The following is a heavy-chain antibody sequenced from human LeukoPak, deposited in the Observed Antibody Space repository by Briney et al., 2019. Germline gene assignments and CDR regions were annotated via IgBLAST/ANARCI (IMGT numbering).Heavy chain of an antibody. CDR2: IYSGGST. CDR1: GFTVSSNY. V-gene: IGHV3-53*01. CDR3: ARSYDSSGYYLWIFDY. D-gene: IGHD3-22*01. Sequence: GGSLRLSCAASGFTVSSNYMSWVRQAPGKGLEWVSVIYSGGSTYYADSVKGRFTISRDNSKNTLYLQMNSLRAEDTAVYYCARSYDSSGYYLWIFDYWGQGTLVTVSS. J-gene: IGHJ4*02.